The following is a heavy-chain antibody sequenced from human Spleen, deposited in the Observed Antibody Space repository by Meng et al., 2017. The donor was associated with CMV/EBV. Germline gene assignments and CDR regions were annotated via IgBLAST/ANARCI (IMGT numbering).Heavy chain of an antibody. CDR3: ARVTTIFGVVSNDAFVI. D-gene: IGHD3-3*01. J-gene: IGHJ3*02. CDR2: ISAYNGNT. V-gene: IGHV1-18*01. CDR1: GYTFTSYG. Sequence: ASVKVSCKASGYTFTSYGISWVRRAPGQGLEWMGWISAYNGNTNYAQKLQGRVTMTTDTSTSTAYMELRSLRSDDTAVYYCARVTTIFGVVSNDAFVIWGQGTMVTVSS.